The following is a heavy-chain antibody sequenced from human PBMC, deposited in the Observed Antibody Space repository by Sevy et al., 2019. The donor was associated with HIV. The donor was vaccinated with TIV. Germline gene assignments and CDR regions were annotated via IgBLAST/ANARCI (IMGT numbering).Heavy chain of an antibody. CDR2: IRYDGSNK. CDR1: GFTFSSYG. CDR3: AKVSPVVPAAMSPYYYYYGMDV. D-gene: IGHD2-2*01. Sequence: GGSLRLSCAASGFTFSSYGMHWVRQAPGKGLEWVAFIRYDGSNKYYADSVKGRFTISRDNSKNTLYLQMNSLRAEDTAVYYCAKVSPVVPAAMSPYYYYYGMDVWGQRTTVTVSS. J-gene: IGHJ6*02. V-gene: IGHV3-30*02.